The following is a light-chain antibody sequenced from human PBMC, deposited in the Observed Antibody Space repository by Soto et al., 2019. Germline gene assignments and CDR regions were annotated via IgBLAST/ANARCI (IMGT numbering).Light chain of an antibody. J-gene: IGKJ3*01. CDR2: AAS. V-gene: IGKV1-27*01. CDR3: QNYDRAPFT. CDR1: QGINVY. Sequence: DIQMTQSPSSLSASVGDRVTITCRASQGINVYLAWYQQKPGNIPKLLIFAASTLQSGVPSRFSGSGSGTDFTLTISSLQPEDVATYFCQNYDRAPFTFCPGTKVDIK.